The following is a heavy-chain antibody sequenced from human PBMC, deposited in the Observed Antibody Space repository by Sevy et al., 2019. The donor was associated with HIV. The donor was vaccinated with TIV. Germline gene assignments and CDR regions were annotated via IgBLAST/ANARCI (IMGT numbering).Heavy chain of an antibody. Sequence: SETLSLTCTVSGGSISSYYWSWIRQPPGKGLEWIGYIYYSGSTNYNPSLKSRVTISVDTSKNQCSLKLSSVTAADTAVYYCARVMSSLSSSNWFDPWGQGTVVTVSS. CDR2: IYYSGST. J-gene: IGHJ5*02. V-gene: IGHV4-59*01. CDR1: GGSISSYY. CDR3: ARVMSSLSSSNWFDP. D-gene: IGHD6-13*01.